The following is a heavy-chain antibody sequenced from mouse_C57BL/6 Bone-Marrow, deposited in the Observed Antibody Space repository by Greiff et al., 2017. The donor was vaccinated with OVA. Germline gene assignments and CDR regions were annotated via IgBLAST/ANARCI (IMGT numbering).Heavy chain of an antibody. J-gene: IGHJ2*01. D-gene: IGHD1-1*01. V-gene: IGHV1-7*01. CDR2: INPSSGYN. Sequence: VQLQQSGAELAKPGASVKLSCKASGYTFTSYWMHWVKQRPGQGLEWIGYINPSSGYNKYNQKFKDKATLTADKSSSTAYMQLSSLTYEDSAVYYCAAYYYCSSYFDYWGQGTTLTVSS. CDR3: AAYYYCSSYFDY. CDR1: GYTFTSYW.